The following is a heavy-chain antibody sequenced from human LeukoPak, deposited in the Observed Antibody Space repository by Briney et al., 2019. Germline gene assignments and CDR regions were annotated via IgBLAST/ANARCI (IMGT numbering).Heavy chain of an antibody. CDR3: TRELPREVTLDY. CDR1: GFTFISYG. D-gene: IGHD2-21*02. V-gene: IGHV3-74*01. J-gene: IGHJ4*01. Sequence: GGSLRLSCAASGFTFISYGMQWVRQAPGKGLVCVSRINTDGSSTSYAGSVKGRFTVSRDNAKNTLYLQITSLRAEDTAVYFCTRELPREVTLDYWGQGTMVTVSS. CDR2: INTDGSST.